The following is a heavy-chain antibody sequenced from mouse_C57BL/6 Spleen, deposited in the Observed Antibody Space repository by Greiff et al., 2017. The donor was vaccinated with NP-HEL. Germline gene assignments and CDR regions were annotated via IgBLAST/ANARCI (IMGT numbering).Heavy chain of an antibody. Sequence: VQLQQSGAELVRPGTSVKVSCKASGYAFTNYLIEWVKQRPRQGLEWIGVINPGSGGTNYNEKFKGKATLTADKSSSTAYMQLSSLTSEDSAVYFCARSPHYYGSSYYYFDYWGQGTTLTVSS. V-gene: IGHV1-54*01. CDR1: GYAFTNYL. CDR3: ARSPHYYGSSYYYFDY. J-gene: IGHJ2*01. D-gene: IGHD1-1*01. CDR2: INPGSGGT.